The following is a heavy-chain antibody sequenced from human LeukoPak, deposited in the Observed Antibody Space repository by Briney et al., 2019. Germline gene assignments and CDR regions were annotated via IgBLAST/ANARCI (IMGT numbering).Heavy chain of an antibody. CDR1: GFTFDSYA. CDR2: VSRFGGTT. CDR3: VKHVGSRWSNNRFDP. D-gene: IGHD6-13*01. Sequence: GGSLRLSCAASGFTFDSYAMSWVRQAPGKGLEWVSAVSRFGGTTYYADSAKGRFTISRDNSNNTVYLQMNSLRVGDTALYYCVKHVGSRWSNNRFDPWGPGTLVTVS. V-gene: IGHV3-23*01. J-gene: IGHJ5*02.